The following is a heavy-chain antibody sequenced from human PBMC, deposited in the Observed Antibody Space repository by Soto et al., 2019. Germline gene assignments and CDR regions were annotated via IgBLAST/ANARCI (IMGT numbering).Heavy chain of an antibody. D-gene: IGHD2-15*01. J-gene: IGHJ4*02. CDR3: ARGGYCSGGSCYGSDY. V-gene: IGHV4-31*03. CDR2: IYYSGST. CDR1: GGSISSGGYY. Sequence: QVQLQESGPGLVKPSQTLSLTCTVSGGSISSGGYYWSWIRQHPGEGLEWIGYIYYSGSTYYNPSLKSRVTISVDTSKNQFSLKLSSVTAADTAVYYCARGGYCSGGSCYGSDYWGQGTLVTVSS.